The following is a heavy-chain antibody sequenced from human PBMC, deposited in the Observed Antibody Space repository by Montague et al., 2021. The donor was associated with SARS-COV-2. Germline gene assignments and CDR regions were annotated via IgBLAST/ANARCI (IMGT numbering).Heavy chain of an antibody. D-gene: IGHD4-23*01. J-gene: IGHJ6*03. CDR3: ASTYGGNLGYYYYMDV. V-gene: IGHV4-31*03. Sequence: TLSLTCTVSGGSISSGGYDWSWIRQHPGKGLEWIGYIYYSGSTYYNPSLKSRVTISVDTSKNQFSLKLSSVTAADTAVYYCASTYGGNLGYYYYMDVWGKGTTVTVSS. CDR1: GGSISSGGYD. CDR2: IYYSGST.